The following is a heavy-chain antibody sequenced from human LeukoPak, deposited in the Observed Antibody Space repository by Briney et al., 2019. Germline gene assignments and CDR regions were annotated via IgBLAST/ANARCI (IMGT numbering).Heavy chain of an antibody. CDR1: GYSISSDYY. CDR3: ARGDYYDSSGYQSPSFDY. D-gene: IGHD3-22*01. Sequence: SETLSLTCSVSGYSISSDYYWGWIRQPPGKGLDWIGSIYHSGSTHYNPSLKSRVTISVDTSKNQFSLKLSSVTAADTAVYYCARGDYYDSSGYQSPSFDYWGQGTLVTVSS. V-gene: IGHV4-38-2*01. CDR2: IYHSGST. J-gene: IGHJ4*02.